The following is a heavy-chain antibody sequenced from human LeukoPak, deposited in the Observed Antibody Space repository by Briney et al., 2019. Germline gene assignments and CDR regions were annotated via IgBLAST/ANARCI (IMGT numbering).Heavy chain of an antibody. D-gene: IGHD3-10*01. J-gene: IGHJ6*03. CDR1: GDSVSSNSAA. Sequence: SQTLSLTCAISGDSVSSNSAAWNWIRRSPSRGLEWLGRTYYRSKWYNDYAVSVKSRITINPDTSKNQFSLQLNSVTPEDTAVYYCARDTYYSGSGSYYSGYYYYYMDVWGKGTTVTVSS. CDR3: ARDTYYSGSGSYYSGYYYYYMDV. V-gene: IGHV6-1*01. CDR2: TYYRSKWYN.